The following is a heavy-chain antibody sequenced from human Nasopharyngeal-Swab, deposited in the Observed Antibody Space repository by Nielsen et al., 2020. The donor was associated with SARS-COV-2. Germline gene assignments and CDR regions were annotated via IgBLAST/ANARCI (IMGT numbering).Heavy chain of an antibody. V-gene: IGHV4-34*01. J-gene: IGHJ6*02. CDR2: INYRGND. CDR3: AREGGYYDGRGDFTFYGMDV. D-gene: IGHD3-22*01. Sequence: SETLSLTCAVYGGSFNDYYWSWIRQPPGKGLEWLGEINYRGNDNYNPSLKSRVTISVDTSKNQFSLKLSSVTAADAGLYFCAREGGYYDGRGDFTFYGMDVWGQGTTVTVSS. CDR1: GGSFNDYY.